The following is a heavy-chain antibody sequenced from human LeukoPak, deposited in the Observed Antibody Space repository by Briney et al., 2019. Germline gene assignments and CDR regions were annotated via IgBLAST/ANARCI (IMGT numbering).Heavy chain of an antibody. V-gene: IGHV1-2*02. D-gene: IGHD3/OR15-3a*01. J-gene: IGHJ4*02. Sequence: FTVYYIHSVRRAPGQGLGWMGWINPNSGGTNYAQKFQGRVTMTRNTSIATAYMDLSRLISDDTAVYYCARDREGLAYFDFWGEGTLVTVSS. CDR2: INPNSGGT. CDR1: FTVYY. CDR3: ARDREGLAYFDF.